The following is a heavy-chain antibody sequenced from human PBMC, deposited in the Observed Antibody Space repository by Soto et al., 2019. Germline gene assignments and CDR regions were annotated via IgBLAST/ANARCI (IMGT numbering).Heavy chain of an antibody. V-gene: IGHV1-69*13. CDR2: IIPIFGTA. CDR3: ARDPSRSYCGGDCYSVAFDI. D-gene: IGHD2-21*02. Sequence: SVKVSCKASGGTFSSYAISWVRQAPGQGLEWMGGIIPIFGTANYAQKFQGRVTITADESTSTAYMELSSLRSEDTAVYYCARDPSRSYCGGDCYSVAFDIWGQGTMVTVSS. J-gene: IGHJ3*02. CDR1: GGTFSSYA.